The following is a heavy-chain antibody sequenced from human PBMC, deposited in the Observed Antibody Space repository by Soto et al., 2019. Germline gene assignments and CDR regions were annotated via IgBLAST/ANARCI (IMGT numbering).Heavy chain of an antibody. Sequence: QVHLVQSGAEVKKPGASVKVSCKASGDTFTDYAIHWVRQAPRQRLEWLAWINPGNGDTQYSQKFQGRVTLTRETPAATAYMELISLRSEDTSVYFCAGGVGATAATFDYWGQGTLVTVSS. CDR2: INPGNGDT. D-gene: IGHD1-26*01. CDR1: GDTFTDYA. CDR3: AGGVGATAATFDY. J-gene: IGHJ4*02. V-gene: IGHV1-3*01.